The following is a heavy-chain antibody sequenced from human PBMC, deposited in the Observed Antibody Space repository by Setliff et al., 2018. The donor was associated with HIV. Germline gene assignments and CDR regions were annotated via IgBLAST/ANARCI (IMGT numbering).Heavy chain of an antibody. Sequence: PSETLSLTCAVYVGSFSGYYWTWIRQPPGKGLEWIGEINHSGNSNYNPSLKSRVTMSVDTSKRQFSLNLTSVTAADTAVYYCARINVLQFLEWSAKEGPFDYWGQGTPVTVSS. D-gene: IGHD3-3*01. CDR1: VGSFSGYY. V-gene: IGHV4-34*01. J-gene: IGHJ4*02. CDR3: ARINVLQFLEWSAKEGPFDY. CDR2: INHSGNS.